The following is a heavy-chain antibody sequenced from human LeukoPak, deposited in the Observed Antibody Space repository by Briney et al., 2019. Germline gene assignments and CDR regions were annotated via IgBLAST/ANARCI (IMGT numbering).Heavy chain of an antibody. Sequence: QPGGSLRLSCAASGFTFSSYAMSWARQAPGKGLEWVSAISGSGGSTYYADSVKGRFTISRDNSKNTLYLQMNSLRAEDTAVYYCATGYSSSWYSYYYYYGMDVWGQGTTVTVSS. CDR3: ATGYSSSWYSYYYYYGMDV. CDR2: ISGSGGST. CDR1: GFTFSSYA. V-gene: IGHV3-23*01. D-gene: IGHD6-13*01. J-gene: IGHJ6*02.